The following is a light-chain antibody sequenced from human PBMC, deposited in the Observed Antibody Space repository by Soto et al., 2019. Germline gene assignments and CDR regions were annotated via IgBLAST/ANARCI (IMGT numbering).Light chain of an antibody. CDR1: QSALYSSNNKNY. CDR3: QEYYSTSPT. V-gene: IGKV4-1*01. J-gene: IGKJ2*01. CDR2: WAS. Sequence: DIVMTQSPDSLAVSLGERATINCKSSQSALYSSNNKNYLAWYQQKPGQPPKMVIYWASTRESAGPDRFSGSGSGTDFTLTISSLQAEDEAVYYCQEYYSTSPTFGQGTKLEIK.